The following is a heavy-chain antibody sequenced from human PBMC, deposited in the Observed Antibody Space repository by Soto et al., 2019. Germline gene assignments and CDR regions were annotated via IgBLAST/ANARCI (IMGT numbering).Heavy chain of an antibody. V-gene: IGHV4-31*03. J-gene: IGHJ6*02. CDR1: GGSMTSGDQY. Sequence: QVQLQESGPGLVKPSQTLSLNCTVTGGSMTSGDQYWTWIRHRPGEVLEWFGYINHRGSLYYNPSLNSRVSMSVDTSKNQFSLNLSSVTAADTSVYYCARELPQRQGRNMDVWGQGTTVTVSS. CDR3: ARELPQRQGRNMDV. CDR2: INHRGSL. D-gene: IGHD1-1*01.